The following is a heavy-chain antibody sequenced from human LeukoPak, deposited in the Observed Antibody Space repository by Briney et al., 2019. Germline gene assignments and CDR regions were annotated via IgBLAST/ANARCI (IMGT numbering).Heavy chain of an antibody. J-gene: IGHJ2*01. CDR3: AKASADWYFDL. Sequence: PGGSLRLSCAASGFNSNDYAMHWVRQAPGKGLEWVSGISWNSGTVAYADSVKGRFTISRDNPKKSLYLQMNSLRAEDMALYYCAKASADWYFDLWGRGTLVTVSS. D-gene: IGHD2-2*01. V-gene: IGHV3-9*02. CDR2: ISWNSGTV. CDR1: GFNSNDYA.